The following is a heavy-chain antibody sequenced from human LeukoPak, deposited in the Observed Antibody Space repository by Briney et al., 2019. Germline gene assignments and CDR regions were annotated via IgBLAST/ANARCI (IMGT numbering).Heavy chain of an antibody. CDR2: IKQDGSEK. D-gene: IGHD2-2*01. CDR1: GFTFSSYW. V-gene: IGHV3-7*01. J-gene: IGHJ3*02. CDR3: ARARMKYQPQEAFDI. Sequence: GSLRLSCAASGFTFSSYWMSWVRQAPGKGLEWVANIKQDGSEKYYVDSVKGRFTISRDNAKNSLYLQMNSLRAENTAVYYCARARMKYQPQEAFDIWGQGTMVTVSS.